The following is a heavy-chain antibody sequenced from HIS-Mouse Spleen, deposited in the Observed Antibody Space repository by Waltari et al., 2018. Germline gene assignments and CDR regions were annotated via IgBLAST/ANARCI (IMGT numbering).Heavy chain of an antibody. Sequence: EVQLVESGGGLVKPGGSLRLSCAASGFTFSNAWMSWVRQAPGKGLEWVGRIKSKTDGGTTDYAAPVKGRFTISRDDSKNTLYLQMNSLKTEDTAVYYCTTGPPGDFRWYFDLWGRGTLVTVSS. D-gene: IGHD7-27*01. CDR3: TTGPPGDFRWYFDL. CDR2: IKSKTDGGTT. CDR1: GFTFSNAW. J-gene: IGHJ2*01. V-gene: IGHV3-15*01.